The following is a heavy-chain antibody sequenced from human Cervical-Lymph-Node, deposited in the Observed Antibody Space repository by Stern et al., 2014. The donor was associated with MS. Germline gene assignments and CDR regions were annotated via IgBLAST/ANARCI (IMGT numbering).Heavy chain of an antibody. Sequence: MQLVESGAEVKKPGASVKVSCKASGYTFTSYYMHWVRQAPGQGLEWMGIINPSGGSTSYAQKFQGRVTMTRDTSTSTVYMELSSLRSEDTAVYYCARDGPGATRDQYYFDYWGQGTLVTVSS. J-gene: IGHJ4*02. CDR3: ARDGPGATRDQYYFDY. D-gene: IGHD1-26*01. V-gene: IGHV1-46*03. CDR2: INPSGGST. CDR1: GYTFTSYY.